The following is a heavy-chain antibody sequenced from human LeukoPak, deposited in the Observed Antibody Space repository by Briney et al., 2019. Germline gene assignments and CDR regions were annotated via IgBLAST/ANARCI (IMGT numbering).Heavy chain of an antibody. J-gene: IGHJ4*02. V-gene: IGHV1-69*05. CDR1: GGTFSSYA. CDR2: IIPIFGTA. CDR3: ARGGDDSYDLDY. D-gene: IGHD5-18*01. Sequence: SVKVPCKASGGTFSSYAISWVRQAPGQGLEWMGGIIPIFGTANYAQKFQGRVTMTRDTSTSTVYMELSSLRSEDTAVYYCARGGDDSYDLDYWGQGTLVTVSS.